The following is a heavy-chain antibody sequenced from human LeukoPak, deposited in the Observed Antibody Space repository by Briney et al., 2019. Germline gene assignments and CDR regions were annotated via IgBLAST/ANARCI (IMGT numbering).Heavy chain of an antibody. CDR1: GGSFSGYY. D-gene: IGHD3-10*01. Sequence: SETLSLTCAVYGGSFSGYYWSWIRQPPGKGLEWIGEINHSGSTNYDPSLKSRVTISVDTSKNQFSLKLSSVTAADTAVYYCARGGTMVRGVIITPGRYYYYGMDVWGQGTTVTVSS. CDR3: ARGGTMVRGVIITPGRYYYYGMDV. J-gene: IGHJ6*02. CDR2: INHSGST. V-gene: IGHV4-34*01.